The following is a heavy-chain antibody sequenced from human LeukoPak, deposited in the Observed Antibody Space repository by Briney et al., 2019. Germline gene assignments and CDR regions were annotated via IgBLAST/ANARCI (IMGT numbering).Heavy chain of an antibody. CDR3: ANRSGGQWLASGDAFDI. V-gene: IGHV4-38-2*01. CDR2: IYHSGSP. D-gene: IGHD6-19*01. CDR1: GYSISSGYY. Sequence: SETLSLTCGVSGYSISSGYYWGWIRQPPGKGLEWIGSIYHSGSPYYNPSLKSRVTISVDTSKNQFSLKLSSLTAADTAVYYCANRSGGQWLASGDAFDIWGQGTMVTLSS. J-gene: IGHJ3*02.